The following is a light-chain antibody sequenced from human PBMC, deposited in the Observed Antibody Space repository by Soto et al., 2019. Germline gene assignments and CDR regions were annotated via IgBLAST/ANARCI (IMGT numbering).Light chain of an antibody. CDR2: AAS. V-gene: IGKV1-39*01. CDR1: QSISSY. Sequence: DIQITQSPSTLSASVGDRDTITCRASQSISSYLNWYQQKPGKAPKLLIYAASSLQSGVPSRFSGSGSGTDFTLTISSLQPEDFATYYCQQSYSTPWTFGQGTKVDI. CDR3: QQSYSTPWT. J-gene: IGKJ1*01.